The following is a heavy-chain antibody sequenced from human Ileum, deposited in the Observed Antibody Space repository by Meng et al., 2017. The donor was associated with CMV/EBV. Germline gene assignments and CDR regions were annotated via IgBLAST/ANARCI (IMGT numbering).Heavy chain of an antibody. D-gene: IGHD2-8*01. Sequence: GESLKISCAASGFTFSTYWMTWVRQAPGKGLEWVANINRDGSDKYYVDSVKGRFTMSRDNAKNSLYLQMNSLRAEDTAVYYCARDTGPNTFDYWGQGKLVTGYS. CDR3: ARDTGPNTFDY. V-gene: IGHV3-7*03. CDR2: INRDGSDK. J-gene: IGHJ4*02. CDR1: GFTFSTYW.